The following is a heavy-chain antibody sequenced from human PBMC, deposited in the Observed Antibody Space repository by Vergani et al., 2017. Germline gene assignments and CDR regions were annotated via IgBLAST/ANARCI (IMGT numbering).Heavy chain of an antibody. J-gene: IGHJ4*02. V-gene: IGHV3-15*01. CDR1: GFTFSNAW. D-gene: IGHD3-3*01. CDR3: TSSGYSRPYYFDY. CDR2: IKSKTDGGTT. Sequence: EVQLLESGGGLVKPGGSLRLSCAASGFTFSNAWMSWVRQAPGKGLEWVGRIKSKTDGGTTDYAAPVKGRFTISRDDSKNTAYLQMNSLKTEDTAVYYCTSSGYSRPYYFDYWGQGTLVTVSS.